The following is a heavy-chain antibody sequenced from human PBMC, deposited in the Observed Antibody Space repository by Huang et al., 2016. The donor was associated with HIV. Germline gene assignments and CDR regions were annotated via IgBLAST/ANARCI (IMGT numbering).Heavy chain of an antibody. D-gene: IGHD1-7*01. CDR3: ATKTAAMDI. CDR1: TFRFGAYW. V-gene: IGHV3-7*01. J-gene: IGHJ6*01. Sequence: VESGGRLVQPGGSIRLSCVGSTFRFGAYWMSWVRQSPGKGREWVANIKQDESEKYYVDSVKGRFNISRDNAKKVLFLEMNNVRVEDTATNYCATKTAAMDIWGQGTTVTVSP. CDR2: IKQDESEK.